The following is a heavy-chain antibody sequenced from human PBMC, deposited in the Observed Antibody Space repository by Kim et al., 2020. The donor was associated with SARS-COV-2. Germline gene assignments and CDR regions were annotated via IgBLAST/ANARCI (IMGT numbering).Heavy chain of an antibody. CDR1: GFTFSSYA. D-gene: IGHD3-9*01. Sequence: GGSLRLSCAASGFTFSSYAMSWVRQAPGKGLEWVSAISGSGGSTYYADSVKGRFTISRDNSKNTLYLRMNSLRAEDTAVYYCAKDPVFDMDYYYGMDVWGQGTTVTVSS. V-gene: IGHV3-23*01. CDR2: ISGSGGST. CDR3: AKDPVFDMDYYYGMDV. J-gene: IGHJ6*02.